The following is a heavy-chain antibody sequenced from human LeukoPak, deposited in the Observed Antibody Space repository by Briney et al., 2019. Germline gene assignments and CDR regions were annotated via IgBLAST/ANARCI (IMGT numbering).Heavy chain of an antibody. Sequence: ASVKVSCKASGYTFTGYYMHWVRQAPGQGLEWMGWINPNSGGTNYAQKFQGRVTMTRDTSISTVYMELSRLRSDDTAVYYCARVREAAAGPNWFDPWGQGTLVTVSS. CDR2: INPNSGGT. V-gene: IGHV1-2*02. CDR1: GYTFTGYY. J-gene: IGHJ5*02. D-gene: IGHD6-13*01. CDR3: ARVREAAAGPNWFDP.